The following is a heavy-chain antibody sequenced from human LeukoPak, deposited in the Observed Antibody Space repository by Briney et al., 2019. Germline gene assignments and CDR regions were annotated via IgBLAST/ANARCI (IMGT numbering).Heavy chain of an antibody. CDR2: ISSSGSTI. Sequence: GGSLRLSCAASGFTFSSYEMNWVRQAPGKGLEWVSYISSSGSTIYYADSVKGRFTISRDNAKNSLYLQMNSLRAEDTAVYSCARGGFRDAFDIWGQGTMVTVSS. V-gene: IGHV3-48*03. CDR3: ARGGFRDAFDI. J-gene: IGHJ3*02. CDR1: GFTFSSYE. D-gene: IGHD3-10*01.